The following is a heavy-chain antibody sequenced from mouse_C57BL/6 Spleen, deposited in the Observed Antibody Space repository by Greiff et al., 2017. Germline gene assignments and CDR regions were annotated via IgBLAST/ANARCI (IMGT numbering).Heavy chain of an antibody. J-gene: IGHJ1*03. CDR1: GYTFTSYW. D-gene: IGHD1-1*01. V-gene: IGHV1-53*01. CDR3: ASPYYGSSLSRYFDV. Sequence: QVQLQQSGTELVKPGASVKLSCKASGYTFTSYWMHWVKQRPGQGLEWIGNINPSNGGTNYNEKFKSKATLTVDKSSSTAYMQLSSLTSEDSAVYYCASPYYGSSLSRYFDVWGTGTTVTVSS. CDR2: INPSNGGT.